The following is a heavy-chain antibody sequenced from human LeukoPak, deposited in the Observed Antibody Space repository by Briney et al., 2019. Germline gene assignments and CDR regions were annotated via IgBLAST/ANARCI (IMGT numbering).Heavy chain of an antibody. CDR2: ISPKSGGT. CDR1: GYTFIDYY. J-gene: IGHJ4*02. CDR3: ARETYNGRYYYFDY. D-gene: IGHD1-26*01. V-gene: IGHV1-2*06. Sequence: ASVKVSCKASGYTFIDYYIHWVRQAPGQGLEWMGRISPKSGGTNHAQKFQGRVTMTRDTSISTAYMELSSLRSDDTAVYFCARETYNGRYYYFDYWGQGTLVTVSS.